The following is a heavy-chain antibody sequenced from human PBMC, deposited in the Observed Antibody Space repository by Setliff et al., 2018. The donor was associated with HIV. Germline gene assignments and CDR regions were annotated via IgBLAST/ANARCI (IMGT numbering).Heavy chain of an antibody. Sequence: GESLKISCAVSGLTLTTFSMIWVRQAPGKGLEWLSYIHSSGNIINYADSVKGRFTISKDDTKNSLYLQMSSLGVEDTAVYYCARVKRDVPPSYWGQGTLVTVSS. CDR2: IHSSGNII. V-gene: IGHV3-48*01. J-gene: IGHJ4*02. D-gene: IGHD6-6*01. CDR1: GLTLTTFS. CDR3: ARVKRDVPPSY.